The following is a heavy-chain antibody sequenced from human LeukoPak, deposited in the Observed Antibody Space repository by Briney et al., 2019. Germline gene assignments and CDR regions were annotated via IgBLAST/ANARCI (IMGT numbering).Heavy chain of an antibody. CDR2: IYYSGST. V-gene: IGHV4-59*08. CDR1: GGSISSYY. D-gene: IGHD3-22*01. J-gene: IGHJ5*02. CDR3: ARLVGYDSSGDGS. Sequence: SEALSLTCTVSGGSISSYYWSWIRQPPGKGLEWIGYIYYSGSTNYNPSLKSRVTISVDTSKNQFSLKLSSVTAADTAVYYCARLVGYDSSGDGSWGQGTLVTVSS.